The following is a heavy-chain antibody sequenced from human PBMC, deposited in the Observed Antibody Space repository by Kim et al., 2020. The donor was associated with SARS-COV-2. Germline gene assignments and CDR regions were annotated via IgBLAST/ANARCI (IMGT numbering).Heavy chain of an antibody. D-gene: IGHD6-19*01. J-gene: IGHJ4*02. V-gene: IGHV3-30-3*01. CDR2: ISYDGSNK. Sequence: GGSLRLSCAASGFTFSSYAMHWVRQAPGKGLEWVAVISYDGSNKYYADSVKDRFTISRDNSKNTLYLQMNSLRAEDTAVYYCARDSSGWLYYFDYWGQGTLVTVSS. CDR1: GFTFSSYA. CDR3: ARDSSGWLYYFDY.